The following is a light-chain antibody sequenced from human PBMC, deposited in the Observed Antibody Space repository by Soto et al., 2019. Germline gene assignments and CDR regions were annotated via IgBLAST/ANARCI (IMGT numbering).Light chain of an antibody. CDR1: QSVNSN. Sequence: EMVMTQSPAILSVSPGESATLSCRASQSVNSNYLAWYQQHPGQPPRLLIYGISTRATGIPARFSGSGSGTEFSLTISSLQSEDFAVYYCQQYRNWPRTFGQGTKVDIK. CDR2: GIS. V-gene: IGKV3-15*01. CDR3: QQYRNWPRT. J-gene: IGKJ1*01.